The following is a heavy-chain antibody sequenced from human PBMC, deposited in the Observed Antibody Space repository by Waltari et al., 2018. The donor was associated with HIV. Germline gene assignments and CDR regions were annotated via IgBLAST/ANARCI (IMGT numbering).Heavy chain of an antibody. CDR1: GYTFTSYD. V-gene: IGHV1-8*01. J-gene: IGHJ4*02. CDR2: MNPNSGNT. D-gene: IGHD4-17*01. Sequence: QVQLVQSGAEVKKPGASVKVSCKASGYTFTSYDINWVRQATGQGLEWLGWMNPNSGNTVHAQRFQGRVTMTRNTSISTAYMERSSLRSEDTAVYFCARGPQDYPKYYFDYWGQGTLVTVSS. CDR3: ARGPQDYPKYYFDY.